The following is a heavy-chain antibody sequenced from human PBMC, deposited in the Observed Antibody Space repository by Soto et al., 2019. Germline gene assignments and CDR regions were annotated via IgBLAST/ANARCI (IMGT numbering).Heavy chain of an antibody. Sequence: GGSLRLSCAASGFTFDDYAMHWVRQAPGKGLEWVSGISWKSGSIGYADPVKGRFTISRDNAKNSLYLQMNSLRPEDTALYYCAKDRGSYSSSPIFDYWGLGTLVTVSS. CDR3: AKDRGSYSSSPIFDY. D-gene: IGHD6-19*01. J-gene: IGHJ4*02. CDR2: ISWKSGSI. CDR1: GFTFDDYA. V-gene: IGHV3-9*01.